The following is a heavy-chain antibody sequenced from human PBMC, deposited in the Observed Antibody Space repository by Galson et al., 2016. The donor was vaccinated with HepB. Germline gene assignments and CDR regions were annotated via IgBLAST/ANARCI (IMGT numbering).Heavy chain of an antibody. Sequence: CAISGDSVSSNRVAWNWIRQSPSRGLEWLGRTFYRSKWFHEYSGSVKTRISITPDTAKNQFSLLLNSTTPEDSAVYFCVRDASTYTSFDSWGQGTLVTVSS. CDR2: TFYRSKWFH. CDR3: VRDASTYTSFDS. V-gene: IGHV6-1*01. J-gene: IGHJ5*01. CDR1: GDSVSSNRVA.